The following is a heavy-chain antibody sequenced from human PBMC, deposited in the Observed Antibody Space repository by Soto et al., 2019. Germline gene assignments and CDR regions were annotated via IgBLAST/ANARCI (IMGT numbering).Heavy chain of an antibody. D-gene: IGHD2-2*01. CDR2: INHSGST. J-gene: IGHJ6*03. V-gene: IGHV4-34*01. Sequence: SETLSLTCAVYGGSFSGYYWSWIRQPPGKGLEWIGEINHSGSTNYNPSLKSRVTISVDTSKNQFSLKLSSVTAADTAVYYCARAGQNVVVPAAARTYYYHLDVWGKGTTVTVAS. CDR3: ARAGQNVVVPAAARTYYYHLDV. CDR1: GGSFSGYY.